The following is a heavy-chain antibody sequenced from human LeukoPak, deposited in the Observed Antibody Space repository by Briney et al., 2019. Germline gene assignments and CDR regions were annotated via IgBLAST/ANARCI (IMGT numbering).Heavy chain of an antibody. Sequence: SQTLSLTCTVSGASIRSSYWTWIRQPPGKALECIGHMHYSGSTNYNPSLKSRVAISVDTSKNQFSLKLSSVTAADTAVYYCARRVWATTISRDAFDIWGQGTVVTVSS. CDR3: ARRVWATTISRDAFDI. V-gene: IGHV4-59*01. CDR1: GASIRSSY. J-gene: IGHJ3*02. CDR2: MHYSGST. D-gene: IGHD1-26*01.